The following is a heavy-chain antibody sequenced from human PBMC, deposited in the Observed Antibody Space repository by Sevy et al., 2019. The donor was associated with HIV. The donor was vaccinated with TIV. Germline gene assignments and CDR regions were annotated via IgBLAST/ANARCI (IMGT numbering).Heavy chain of an antibody. Sequence: GALRPSCTASGFTFSTYAMSWVRQGPGKGAEWGSAISGSGGSTYYADSVKGQFTVSRDNSKNTLFLQMNNLRADDTAVYYCAKCPYGDYRPPFDYWGQGTLVTVSS. CDR2: ISGSGGST. V-gene: IGHV3-23*01. CDR1: GFTFSTYA. D-gene: IGHD4-17*01. CDR3: AKCPYGDYRPPFDY. J-gene: IGHJ4*02.